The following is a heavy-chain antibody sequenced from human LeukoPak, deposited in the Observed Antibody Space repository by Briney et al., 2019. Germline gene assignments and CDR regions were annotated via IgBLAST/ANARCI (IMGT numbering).Heavy chain of an antibody. J-gene: IGHJ5*02. CDR3: ARDRGLIVGATTVWFDP. Sequence: ASVKVSCKASGYTFTGYYMHWVRQAPGQGLEWMGWINPNSGGTNYAQKFQGRVTMTTDTSTSTAYMELRSLRSDDTAVYYCARDRGLIVGATTVWFDPWSQGTLVTVSS. D-gene: IGHD1-26*01. V-gene: IGHV1-2*02. CDR1: GYTFTGYY. CDR2: INPNSGGT.